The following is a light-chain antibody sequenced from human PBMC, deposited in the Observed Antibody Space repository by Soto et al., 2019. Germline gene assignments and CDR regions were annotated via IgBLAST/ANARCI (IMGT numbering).Light chain of an antibody. CDR3: QQFSSYPLT. V-gene: IGKV3-20*01. Sequence: EFVFTQSPGTLSLSPGERGTLSCRASQTVRNNYLAWYQQKPGQAPRLLIYDASSRDTGIPDRFSGGGSGTGCTLTISRLEPEDFEVYYCQQFSSYPLTFGGGTKVDIK. CDR2: DAS. J-gene: IGKJ4*01. CDR1: QTVRNNY.